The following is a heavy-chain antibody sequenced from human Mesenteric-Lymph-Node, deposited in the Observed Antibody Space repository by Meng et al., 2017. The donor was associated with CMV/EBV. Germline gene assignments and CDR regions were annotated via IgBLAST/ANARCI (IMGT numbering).Heavy chain of an antibody. CDR2: IIPILGIA. D-gene: IGHD6-13*01. J-gene: IGHJ5*02. V-gene: IGHV1-69*02. CDR3: AGGIAAAGSRWFDP. Sequence: QVQLVQSGAEVKKPGSSVQVYCKASGGTFSSYTISWVRQAPGQGLEWMGRIIPILGIANYAQKFQGRVTITADKSTSTAYMELSSLRSEDTAVYYCAGGIAAAGSRWFDPWGQGTLVTVSS. CDR1: GGTFSSYT.